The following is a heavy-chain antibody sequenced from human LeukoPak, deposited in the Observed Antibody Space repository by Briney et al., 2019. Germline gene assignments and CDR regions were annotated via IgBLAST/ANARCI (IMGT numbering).Heavy chain of an antibody. CDR1: GIPFSSYA. Sequence: YPGGSLRLSCAASGIPFSSYAMICVRQAPGKGLEGVSAITFSGGTTYYADSVKGRFTISRDNSKNTLYLQMNSLRAEDTAVCYCAPGGPGYYFDYWGQGTVVTVSS. CDR2: ITFSGGTT. D-gene: IGHD3-10*01. V-gene: IGHV3-23*01. J-gene: IGHJ4*02. CDR3: APGGPGYYFDY.